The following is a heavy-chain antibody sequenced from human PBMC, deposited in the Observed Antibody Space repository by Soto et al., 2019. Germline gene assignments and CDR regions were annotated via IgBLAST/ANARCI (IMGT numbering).Heavy chain of an antibody. CDR2: FDPEDGET. J-gene: IGHJ4*02. CDR1: GYTLTGLS. Sequence: ASVKDSCKVSGYTLTGLSMHWVRQAPGKGREWMGGFDPEDGETIYAQKFQGRVTMTEDTSIDTAYMELSSLRSEDTAVYYCATGGNWNAHFDYWGQGTLVTVSS. CDR3: ATGGNWNAHFDY. D-gene: IGHD1-1*01. V-gene: IGHV1-24*01.